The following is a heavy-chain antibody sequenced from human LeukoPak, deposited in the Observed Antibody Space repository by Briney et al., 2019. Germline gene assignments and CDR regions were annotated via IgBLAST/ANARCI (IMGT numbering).Heavy chain of an antibody. D-gene: IGHD5-12*01. Sequence: GGSLRLSCAASGFIFSDYWMHWVRQAPGKGLVWVSRINSDGSSTSHADSVKGRFTISRDNAKNTLYLQMNSLRAEDTAVYYCARDSKLATIDNWGQGTLVTVSS. V-gene: IGHV3-74*01. CDR3: ARDSKLATIDN. CDR2: INSDGSST. J-gene: IGHJ4*02. CDR1: GFIFSDYW.